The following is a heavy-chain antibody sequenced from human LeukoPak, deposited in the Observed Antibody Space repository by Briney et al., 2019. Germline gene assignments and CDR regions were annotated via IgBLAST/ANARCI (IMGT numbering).Heavy chain of an antibody. Sequence: GASVKVSCKASGYTFTSYYMHWVRQAPGQGLEWMGWINPNSGGTNYAQKFQGRVTMTRDTSISTAYMELSRLRSDDTAVYYCARDSSERLGGIDYWSQGTLVIVSS. V-gene: IGHV1-2*02. CDR3: ARDSSERLGGIDY. CDR1: GYTFTSYY. CDR2: INPNSGGT. D-gene: IGHD3-16*01. J-gene: IGHJ4*02.